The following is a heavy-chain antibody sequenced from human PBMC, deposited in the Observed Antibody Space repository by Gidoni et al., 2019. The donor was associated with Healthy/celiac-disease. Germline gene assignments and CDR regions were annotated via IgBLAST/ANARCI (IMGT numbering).Heavy chain of an antibody. CDR1: GYTFTGYY. J-gene: IGHJ3*02. Sequence: QVQLVQSGAEVKKPGASVKVPCKAPGYTFTGYYMHWVRQAPGPGLEWMGRINPNSGGTNYAQKFQGRVTMTRDTSISTAYMELSRLRSDDTAVYYCARPGECTGGGCFLEEYDAFDIWGQGTMVTVSS. CDR2: INPNSGGT. D-gene: IGHD2-8*02. V-gene: IGHV1-2*06. CDR3: ARPGECTGGGCFLEEYDAFDI.